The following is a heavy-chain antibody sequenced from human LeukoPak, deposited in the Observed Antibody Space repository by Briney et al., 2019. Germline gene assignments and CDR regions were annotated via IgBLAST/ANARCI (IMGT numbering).Heavy chain of an antibody. J-gene: IGHJ3*02. Sequence: SETLSLTCTVSTVSITGNHWSWNPQPPGKGLEWIRYCYSNEATQYKTSRKSRVTISADTSKNQCSLKLTAVSAADRAIYYCARKNDFDIWGQGTMVTVSS. CDR1: TVSITGNH. CDR3: ARKNDFDI. V-gene: IGHV4-4*08. CDR2: CYSNEAT.